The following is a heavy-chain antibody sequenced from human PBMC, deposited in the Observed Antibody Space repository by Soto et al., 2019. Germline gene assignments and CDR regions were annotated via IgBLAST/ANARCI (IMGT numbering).Heavy chain of an antibody. CDR2: ISYDGSNK. J-gene: IGHJ5*02. CDR3: AKDRYSSSRRAPTWFDP. V-gene: IGHV3-30*18. CDR1: GFTFSSYG. Sequence: GGSLRLSCAASGFTFSSYGMHGVRQAPGKGLEWVAVISYDGSNKYYADSVKGRFTISRDNSKNTLYLQMNSLRAADTAVYYCAKDRYSSSRRAPTWFDPWGQGTLVTVSS. D-gene: IGHD6-13*01.